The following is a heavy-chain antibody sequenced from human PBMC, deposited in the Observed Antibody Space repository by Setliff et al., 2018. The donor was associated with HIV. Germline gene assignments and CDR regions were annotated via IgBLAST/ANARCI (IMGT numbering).Heavy chain of an antibody. D-gene: IGHD6-13*01. Sequence: PSETLSLTCAVYGGSFSGYYWSWIRQPPGKGLAWIGEINHSGSTNYDPSLKSRVTISIDTSKNQFSLKLSSVTAADTAVYFCARGRGSSSSWPIDYWGQGTLVTVSS. J-gene: IGHJ4*02. V-gene: IGHV4-34*01. CDR2: INHSGST. CDR1: GGSFSGYY. CDR3: ARGRGSSSSWPIDY.